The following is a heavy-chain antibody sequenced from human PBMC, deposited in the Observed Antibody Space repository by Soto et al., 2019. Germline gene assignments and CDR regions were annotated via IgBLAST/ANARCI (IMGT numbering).Heavy chain of an antibody. J-gene: IGHJ6*02. CDR1: GFTFSSYA. Sequence: TGGSLRLSCAASGFTFSSYAMSWVRQAPGKGLEWVSAISGSGGSTYYADSVKGRFTISRDNSKNTLYLQMNSLRAEDTAVYYCAKDQAPAAGYYYYYGMDVWGQGTTVTVSS. D-gene: IGHD6-13*01. CDR3: AKDQAPAAGYYYYYGMDV. V-gene: IGHV3-23*01. CDR2: ISGSGGST.